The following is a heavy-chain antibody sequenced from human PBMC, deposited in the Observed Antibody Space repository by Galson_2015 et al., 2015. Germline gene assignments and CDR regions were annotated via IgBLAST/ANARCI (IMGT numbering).Heavy chain of an antibody. CDR3: AKDRRAVVMSAIDY. Sequence: SLRLSCAASGFTFSSSAMNWVRQAPGKGLEWVSALSHTGSSIYYADSVMGRFTISRVNSENTLYLHLNSLRADDTAVYYCAKDRRAVVMSAIDYWGQGTQVTVSS. CDR1: GFTFSSSA. D-gene: IGHD2-21*02. J-gene: IGHJ4*02. V-gene: IGHV3-23*01. CDR2: LSHTGSSI.